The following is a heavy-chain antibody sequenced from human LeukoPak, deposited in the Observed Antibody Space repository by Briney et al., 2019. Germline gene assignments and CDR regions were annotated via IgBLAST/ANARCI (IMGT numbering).Heavy chain of an antibody. Sequence: PSETLSLTCAVYGGSFGGDYWSWIRQPPGKGLEWIGEINHSGSTNYNPSLKSRVTISVDTSKNQFSLKLSSVTAADTAVYYCARRGRGYSYGTYYFDYWGQGTLVTVSS. D-gene: IGHD5-18*01. V-gene: IGHV4-34*01. CDR3: ARRGRGYSYGTYYFDY. CDR1: GGSFGGDY. CDR2: INHSGST. J-gene: IGHJ4*02.